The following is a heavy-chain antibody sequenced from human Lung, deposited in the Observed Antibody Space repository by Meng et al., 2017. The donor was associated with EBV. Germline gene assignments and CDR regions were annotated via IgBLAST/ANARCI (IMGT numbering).Heavy chain of an antibody. CDR3: AKNDATLTTGFDH. Sequence: VGLVDSGGGLVPPGGALRVSCAGSGFSFNNFAMCWVRQAAGKGLEWVTSITSNAESTFYEDSVKGRFTISRDHSKNTLYLQMNSLRTEDTAKYFCAKNDATLTTGFDHWGQGSLVTVAS. V-gene: IGHV3-23*04. D-gene: IGHD1-1*01. CDR2: ITSNAEST. J-gene: IGHJ4*02. CDR1: GFSFNNFA.